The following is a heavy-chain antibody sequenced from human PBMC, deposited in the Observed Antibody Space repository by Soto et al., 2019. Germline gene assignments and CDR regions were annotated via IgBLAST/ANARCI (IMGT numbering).Heavy chain of an antibody. CDR2: IYYSGST. J-gene: IGHJ4*02. D-gene: IGHD3-22*01. Sequence: SETLSLTCTVSGGSISSGSYYWGWIRQPPGKGLEWIGSIYYSGSTYYNPFLKSRVTISVDTSKNQFSLKLSSVTAADTAVYYCARHGDMGYYYDSSGYYTSWGQGTLVTVSS. CDR3: ARHGDMGYYYDSSGYYTS. CDR1: GGSISSGSYY. V-gene: IGHV4-39*01.